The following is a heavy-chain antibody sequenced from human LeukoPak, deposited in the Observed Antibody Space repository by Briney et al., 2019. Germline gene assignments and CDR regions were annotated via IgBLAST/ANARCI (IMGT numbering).Heavy chain of an antibody. D-gene: IGHD6-19*01. Sequence: ASVKVSCKASGYSLSSYGISWVRQAPGEGLEWMGWISVYNGNTNYAQKVQGRVTMTTDTSTSTAYMELRSLRSDDTAVYYCARDQTWDSSGWYEDYWGQGTLVTVSS. CDR1: GYSLSSYG. CDR3: ARDQTWDSSGWYEDY. J-gene: IGHJ4*02. CDR2: ISVYNGNT. V-gene: IGHV1-18*01.